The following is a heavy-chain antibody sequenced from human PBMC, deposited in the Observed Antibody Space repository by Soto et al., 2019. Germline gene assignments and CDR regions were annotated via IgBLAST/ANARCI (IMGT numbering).Heavy chain of an antibody. CDR1: GFTFSNSA. CDR2: IRDSDSGGST. D-gene: IGHD2-21*01. V-gene: IGHV3-23*01. J-gene: IGHJ4*02. Sequence: EVQLLESGGGLVQPGGSLRLSCAASGFTFSNSAMTWVRQAPAKGLEWVSTIRDSDSGGSTFYADSVKGRFTSSRDDSKNTLYLQMSSLRAEDTAMYYCAKVRVGIDVDFDYWGQGALVTVSS. CDR3: AKVRVGIDVDFDY.